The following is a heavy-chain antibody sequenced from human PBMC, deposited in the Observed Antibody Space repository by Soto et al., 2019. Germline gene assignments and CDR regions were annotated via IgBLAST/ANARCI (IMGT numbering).Heavy chain of an antibody. J-gene: IGHJ6*02. CDR3: ARSRTGTTYGGMDV. V-gene: IGHV3-23*01. D-gene: IGHD1-7*01. CDR2: ISGSGGST. CDR1: GFTFSSYA. Sequence: GGSLRLSCAASGFTFSSYAMSWVRQAPGKGLEWVSAISGSGGSTYYADPVKGRFTISRDNSKNTLYLQMNSLRAEDTAVYYCARSRTGTTYGGMDVWGQGTTVTVSS.